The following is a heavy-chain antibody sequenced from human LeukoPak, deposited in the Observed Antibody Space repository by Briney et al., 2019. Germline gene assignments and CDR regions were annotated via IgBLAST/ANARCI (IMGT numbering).Heavy chain of an antibody. CDR2: INGGDTNT. J-gene: IGHJ4*02. D-gene: IGHD3-22*01. CDR3: ARVEPYYYDSGGYCDY. CDR1: GYKFTSYA. Sequence: ASVKVSCKASGYKFTSYAIHWVRQAPGQSLDWMGWINGGDTNTKYSQNFQGRITITTDTSATTAYMELSGLRSEDSAVYYCARVEPYYYDSGGYCDYWGQGTLVTVSS. V-gene: IGHV1-3*01.